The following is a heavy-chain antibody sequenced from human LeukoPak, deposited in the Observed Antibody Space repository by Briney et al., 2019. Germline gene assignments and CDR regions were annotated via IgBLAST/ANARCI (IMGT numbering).Heavy chain of an antibody. CDR1: GGSFSGYC. D-gene: IGHD3-22*01. CDR2: INHSGST. J-gene: IGHJ4*02. Sequence: SETLSLTCAVYGGSFSGYCWSWIRQPPGKGLEWIGEINHSGSTYYNPSLKSRVTISVDRSKNQFSLKLSSVTAADTAVYYCATAVNYYDSSGYSYYFDYWGQGTLVTVSS. V-gene: IGHV4-34*01. CDR3: ATAVNYYDSSGYSYYFDY.